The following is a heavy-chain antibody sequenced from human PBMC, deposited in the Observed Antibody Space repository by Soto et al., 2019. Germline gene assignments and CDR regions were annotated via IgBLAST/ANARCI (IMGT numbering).Heavy chain of an antibody. Sequence: SETLSLTCTVSGGSISSSSYYWGWIRQPPGKGLEWIGNVYYGGSTYYNPSLKSRVTISVETSKSQFSLKLSSATAADTAVYYCAGGDYYHSSGYYFYYYTMDVWGQGTTVTVSS. V-gene: IGHV4-39*01. CDR3: AGGDYYHSSGYYFYYYTMDV. CDR2: VYYGGST. D-gene: IGHD3-22*01. J-gene: IGHJ6*02. CDR1: GGSISSSSYY.